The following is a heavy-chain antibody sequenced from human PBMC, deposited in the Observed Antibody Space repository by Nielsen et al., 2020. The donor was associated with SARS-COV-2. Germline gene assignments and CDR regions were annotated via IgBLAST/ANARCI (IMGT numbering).Heavy chain of an antibody. J-gene: IGHJ4*02. Sequence: GESLKISCAASGFTFSSYSMNWVRQAPGKGLEWVSSISSSSSYIYYADSVKGRFTIPRDNAKNSLYLQMNSLRAEDTAVYYCARELSANVKYSSSWYVFDYWGQGTLVTVSS. D-gene: IGHD6-13*01. CDR3: ARELSANVKYSSSWYVFDY. CDR1: GFTFSSYS. V-gene: IGHV3-21*01. CDR2: ISSSSSYI.